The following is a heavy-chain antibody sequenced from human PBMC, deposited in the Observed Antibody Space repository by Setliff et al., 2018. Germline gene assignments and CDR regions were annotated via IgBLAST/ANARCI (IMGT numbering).Heavy chain of an antibody. CDR3: ARGLHSGTYWGTRPLGLDY. J-gene: IGHJ4*02. V-gene: IGHV4-59*08. CDR2: IHPWGGSSEST. CDR1: GGPTIGYY. Sequence: SETLSLTCAVSGGPTIGYYWTWIRQAPGKGLEWIGYIHPWGGSSESTNYSPSLKSRITISLDKSKSQFSPKLTSVTVADTAVYYCARGLHSGTYWGTRPLGLDYWGQGSLVTVSS. D-gene: IGHD1-26*01.